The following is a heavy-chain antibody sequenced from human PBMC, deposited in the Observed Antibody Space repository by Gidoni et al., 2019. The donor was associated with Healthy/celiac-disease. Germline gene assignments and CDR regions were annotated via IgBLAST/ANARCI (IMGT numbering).Heavy chain of an antibody. CDR1: GGSFSGYY. J-gene: IGHJ4*02. D-gene: IGHD3-22*01. CDR3: ARGGDDSSGYYDFLDY. CDR2: INHSGST. V-gene: IGHV4-34*01. Sequence: QVQLQQWGAGLLKTSETLSLTCAVYGGSFSGYYWSWIRQPPGKGLEWIGEINHSGSTNYNPSLKSRVTISVDTSKNQFSLKLSSVTAADTAVYYCARGGDDSSGYYDFLDYWGQGTLVTVSS.